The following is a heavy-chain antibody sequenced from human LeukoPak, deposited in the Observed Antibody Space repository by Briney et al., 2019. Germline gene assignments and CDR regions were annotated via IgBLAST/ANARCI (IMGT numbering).Heavy chain of an antibody. CDR1: GFTFSSYA. J-gene: IGHJ4*02. D-gene: IGHD3-16*02. V-gene: IGHV3-23*01. Sequence: GGSLRLSCAASGFTFSSYAMSWVRQAPGKGLEWVSAISGSGGSTYYADSVKGRFTISRDNSKNTLYLQMNSLRAEDTAVYYCAKDWLRLGELSFIFDYWGQATLVTVSS. CDR2: ISGSGGST. CDR3: AKDWLRLGELSFIFDY.